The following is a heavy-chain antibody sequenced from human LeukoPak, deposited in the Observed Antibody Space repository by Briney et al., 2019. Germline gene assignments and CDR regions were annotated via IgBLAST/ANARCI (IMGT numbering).Heavy chain of an antibody. J-gene: IGHJ4*02. CDR2: INSDGSRT. Sequence: GGSLRLSCAASGFTFSSYWMHWVRQAPGKGLVWVSRINSDGSRTSDADSVKGRFTISRDNAKNTLYLQMNSLRAEDTAVYYCAREKQQLEDYFDYWGQGTLVTVSS. D-gene: IGHD6-13*01. CDR1: GFTFSSYW. CDR3: AREKQQLEDYFDY. V-gene: IGHV3-74*01.